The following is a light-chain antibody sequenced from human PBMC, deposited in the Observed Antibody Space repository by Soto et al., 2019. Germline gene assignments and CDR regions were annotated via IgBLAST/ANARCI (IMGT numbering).Light chain of an antibody. CDR1: QSVSSSY. CDR2: GAS. CDR3: QQYGSSRT. Sequence: EIVLTQSPGTLSLSPGERATLSCRASQSVSSSYFAWYQQKPGQAPRLLICGASSRATGIPDRFSGSGSGTDFTLTISRLEPEDFAVYYCQQYGSSRTFGQGTKVEIK. V-gene: IGKV3-20*01. J-gene: IGKJ1*01.